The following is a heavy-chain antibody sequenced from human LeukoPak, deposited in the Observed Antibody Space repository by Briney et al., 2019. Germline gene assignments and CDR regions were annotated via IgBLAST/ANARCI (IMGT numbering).Heavy chain of an antibody. D-gene: IGHD3-3*01. Sequence: GGSLRLSCAASGFTFSSYAMSWVRQAPGKGLEWASAISGSGGSTYYADSVKGRFTISRDNSKNTLYLQMNSLRAEDTAVYYCAKWWYYDFWSGYYDYWGQGTLVTVSS. CDR3: AKWWYYDFWSGYYDY. CDR1: GFTFSSYA. CDR2: ISGSGGST. V-gene: IGHV3-23*01. J-gene: IGHJ4*02.